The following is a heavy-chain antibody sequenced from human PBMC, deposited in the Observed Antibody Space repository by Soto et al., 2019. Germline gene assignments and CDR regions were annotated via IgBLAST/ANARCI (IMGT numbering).Heavy chain of an antibody. D-gene: IGHD3-22*01. CDR1: GFTFSSYW. V-gene: IGHV3-74*01. J-gene: IGHJ4*02. CDR2: INSDGSGT. Sequence: EVQLVESGGGLVQPGGSLRLSCAASGFTFSSYWMHWVRQAPGKGLMWVSRINSDGSGTSYADSVKGRFTISRDNAKNTRCRQLKSRRAEDTAMDYCVRVQWYQSSGYYTPIEYWGRGILGTVFS. CDR3: VRVQWYQSSGYYTPIEY.